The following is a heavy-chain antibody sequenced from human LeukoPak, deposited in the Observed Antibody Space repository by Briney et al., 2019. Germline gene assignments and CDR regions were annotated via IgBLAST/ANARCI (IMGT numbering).Heavy chain of an antibody. CDR1: GYTFTSYG. D-gene: IGHD6-19*01. V-gene: IGHV1-18*01. Sequence: ASVKVSCKASGYTFTSYGINWVRQAPGQGFEGMGWISAYNGHTNYAQKLQGRVTMTTDTSTSTAYMELRSLRSDDTAVYDCALYGSGWNFDYWGQGSLVTVSS. CDR3: ALYGSGWNFDY. J-gene: IGHJ4*02. CDR2: ISAYNGHT.